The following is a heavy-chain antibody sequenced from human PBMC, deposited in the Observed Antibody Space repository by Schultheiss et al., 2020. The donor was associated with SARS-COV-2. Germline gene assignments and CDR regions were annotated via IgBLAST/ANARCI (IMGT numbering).Heavy chain of an antibody. CDR3: ARIVPGSYFDY. V-gene: IGHV4-59*12. D-gene: IGHD2-2*01. CDR2: MYDSGST. CDR1: GASISSYY. Sequence: SETLSLTCSVSGASISSYYWSWIRQPPGKGLEWIGYMYDSGSTNYNPSLKSRVTISVDTSKNQFSLKLSSVTAADTAVYYCARIVPGSYFDYWGQGTLVTVSS. J-gene: IGHJ4*02.